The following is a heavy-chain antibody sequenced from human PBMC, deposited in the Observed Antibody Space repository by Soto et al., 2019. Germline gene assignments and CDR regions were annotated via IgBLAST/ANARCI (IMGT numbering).Heavy chain of an antibody. CDR3: ARGVIGSYYYYHMDA. CDR2: INPNSGGT. J-gene: IGHJ6*03. V-gene: IGHV1-2*04. Sequence: GASVKVSCKASGYTFTGYYMHWVRQAPGQGLEWMGWINPNSGGTNYAQKFQGWVTMTRDTSISTAYMELSRLRSDDTAVYYCARGVIGSYYYYHMDAWGQGTTVIVSS. D-gene: IGHD3-10*01. CDR1: GYTFTGYY.